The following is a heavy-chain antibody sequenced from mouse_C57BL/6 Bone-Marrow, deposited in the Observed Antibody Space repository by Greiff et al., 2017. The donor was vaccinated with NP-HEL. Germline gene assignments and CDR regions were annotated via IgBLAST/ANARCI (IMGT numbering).Heavy chain of an antibody. D-gene: IGHD1-1*01. CDR2: INPSTGGT. Sequence: EVKLVESGPELVKPGASVKISCKASGYSFTGYYMNWVKQSPEKSLEWIGEINPSTGGTTYNQKFKAKATLTVDKSSSTAYMQLKSLTSEDSAVYYCARGAATVVDYWGQGTTLTVSS. J-gene: IGHJ2*01. CDR1: GYSFTGYY. CDR3: ARGAATVVDY. V-gene: IGHV1-42*01.